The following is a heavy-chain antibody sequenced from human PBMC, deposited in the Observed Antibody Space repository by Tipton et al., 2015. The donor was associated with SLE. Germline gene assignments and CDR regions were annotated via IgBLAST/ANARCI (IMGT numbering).Heavy chain of an antibody. D-gene: IGHD2-2*01. CDR3: AKDSVGYCSDTSCFRKAYFDY. Sequence: SLRLSCAASGFTFSNYPMSWVRQAPGKGLQWVAAINGRGFKTYLADSVKGRFTISRDNSKNTLHLQMNSLRAEDTAVYYCAKDSVGYCSDTSCFRKAYFDYWGQGTLVTVSS. J-gene: IGHJ4*02. CDR2: INGRGFKT. CDR1: GFTFSNYP. V-gene: IGHV3-23*01.